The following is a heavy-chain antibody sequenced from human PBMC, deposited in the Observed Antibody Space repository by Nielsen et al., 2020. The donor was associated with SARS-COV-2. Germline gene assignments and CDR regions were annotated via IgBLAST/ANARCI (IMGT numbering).Heavy chain of an antibody. Sequence: SETLSLTCTVSGCTISSYYWSWIRQPPGKGLEWIGYIYYSGSTNYNPSLKSRVTISVDTSKNQFSLKLSSVTAADTAVYYCARDHYYDSSGSNWFDPWGQGTLVTVSS. J-gene: IGHJ5*02. V-gene: IGHV4-59*01. CDR3: ARDHYYDSSGSNWFDP. CDR1: GCTISSYY. CDR2: IYYSGST. D-gene: IGHD3-22*01.